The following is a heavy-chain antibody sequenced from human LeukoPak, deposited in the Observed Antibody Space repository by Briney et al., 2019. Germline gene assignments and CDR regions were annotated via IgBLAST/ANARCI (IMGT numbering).Heavy chain of an antibody. CDR1: GFSLITSGVG. CDR2: IYSVDDK. Sequence: ESGPTLVKPTQTLTLTCTFSGFSLITSGVGVGWIRQPPGKALEWLALIYSVDDKRYSPSLRSRLTITKDTSKNQVVLTMTNMDPVDTATYYCARTKATNYYDRSGYRDYWGQGNLVTVSS. J-gene: IGHJ4*02. V-gene: IGHV2-5*02. D-gene: IGHD3-22*01. CDR3: ARTKATNYYDRSGYRDY.